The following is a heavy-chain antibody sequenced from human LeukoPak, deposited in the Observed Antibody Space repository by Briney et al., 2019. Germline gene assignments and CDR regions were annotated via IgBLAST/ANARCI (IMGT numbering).Heavy chain of an antibody. Sequence: ASVKVSCKASGYAFTSYYMHWVRQAPGQGLEWMGWISAYNGNTNYAQKLQGRVTMTTDTSTSTAYMELRSLRSDDTAVYYCARDGSGSYPMGDFDYWGQGTLVTVSS. V-gene: IGHV1-18*04. J-gene: IGHJ4*02. CDR3: ARDGSGSYPMGDFDY. D-gene: IGHD3-10*01. CDR2: ISAYNGNT. CDR1: GYAFTSYY.